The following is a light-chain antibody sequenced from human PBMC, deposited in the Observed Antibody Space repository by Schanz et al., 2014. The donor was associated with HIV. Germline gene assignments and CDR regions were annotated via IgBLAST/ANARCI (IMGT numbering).Light chain of an antibody. CDR2: RAS. V-gene: IGKV3-15*01. CDR3: QQSSSSAPWT. J-gene: IGKJ1*01. CDR1: RSVNSN. Sequence: EIVMTQSPVTLSVSPGERVTLSCRASRSVNSNLAWYQQNPGQAPRLLIYRASTRATGIPARFSGSGSGTEFTLTSSSLLSEDFAVYYCQQSSSSAPWTFGQGTKVEIK.